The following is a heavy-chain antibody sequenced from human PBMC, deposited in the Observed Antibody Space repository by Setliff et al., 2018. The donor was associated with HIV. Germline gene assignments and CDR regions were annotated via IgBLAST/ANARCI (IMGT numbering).Heavy chain of an antibody. J-gene: IGHJ6*03. Sequence: GASVKVSCKASGGTFSSYAISWVRQAPGQGLEWMGGIIPIFGTANYAQKFQGRVTITADEPPSTAYMQLTSLRPDDTAVYYCARGTWPIGSHPYYYYMDVWGKGTTVTVSS. CDR3: ARGTWPIGSHPYYYYMDV. CDR2: IIPIFGTA. CDR1: GGTFSSYA. V-gene: IGHV1-69*13. D-gene: IGHD2-15*01.